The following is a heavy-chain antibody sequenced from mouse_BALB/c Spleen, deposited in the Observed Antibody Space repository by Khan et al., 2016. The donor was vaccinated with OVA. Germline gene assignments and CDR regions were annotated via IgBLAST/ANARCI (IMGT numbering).Heavy chain of an antibody. Sequence: EVELVESGGGLVQPGGSMKLSCVASGFTFSNYWMNWVRQSPEKGLEWVAEIRLKSDDYVTPYAESVKGRFPISRDDSKSSVYLQMNNLRAEVTVIYYCWIRLWGQGTTLTVSS. CDR2: IRLKSDDYVT. V-gene: IGHV6-6*02. D-gene: IGHD1-2*01. CDR3: WIRL. J-gene: IGHJ2*01. CDR1: GFTFSNYW.